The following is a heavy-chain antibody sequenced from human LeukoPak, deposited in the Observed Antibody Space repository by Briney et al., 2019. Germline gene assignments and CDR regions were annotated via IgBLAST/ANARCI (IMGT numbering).Heavy chain of an antibody. CDR3: ARGIKYSSRRNYFDY. CDR1: GYTFTSYD. V-gene: IGHV1-8*01. CDR2: MDPNSGNT. Sequence: ASVKVSCKASGYTFTSYDINWVRQATGQGLEWMGWMDPNSGNTGYAQKFQGRVTMTRNTSISTAYMELSSLRSEDTAVYYCARGIKYSSRRNYFDYWGQGTLVTVSS. D-gene: IGHD6-6*01. J-gene: IGHJ4*02.